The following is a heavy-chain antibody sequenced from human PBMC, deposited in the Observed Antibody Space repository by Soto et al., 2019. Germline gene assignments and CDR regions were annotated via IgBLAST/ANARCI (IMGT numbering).Heavy chain of an antibody. CDR2: IYYSGST. D-gene: IGHD2-21*01. CDR3: AASCVGCGGFNYYGMDV. J-gene: IGHJ6*02. V-gene: IGHV4-31*03. CDR1: GGSISSGGYY. Sequence: QVHLQESGPGLVKPSQTLSLTCTVSGGSISSGGYYWSWIRQHPGKGLEWIGYIYYSGSTYYNTSLKSRVTISVDTSKNQFSLKLSSVTAADTAVYYCAASCVGCGGFNYYGMDVWGQGTTVTVSS.